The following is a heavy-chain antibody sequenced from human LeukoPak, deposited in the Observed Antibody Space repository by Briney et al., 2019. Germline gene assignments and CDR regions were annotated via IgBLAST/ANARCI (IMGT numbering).Heavy chain of an antibody. V-gene: IGHV3-9*01. CDR1: GFTFDDYA. D-gene: IGHD3/OR15-3a*01. Sequence: GRSLRLSCAASGFTFDDYAMHWVRQAPGKGLEWVSGISWNSGSIGYADSVKGRFTISRDNAKNSLYLQMNSLRAEDTALYYCAKDMDWKGVLVAFDIWGQGTMVTVSS. CDR3: AKDMDWKGVLVAFDI. J-gene: IGHJ3*02. CDR2: ISWNSGSI.